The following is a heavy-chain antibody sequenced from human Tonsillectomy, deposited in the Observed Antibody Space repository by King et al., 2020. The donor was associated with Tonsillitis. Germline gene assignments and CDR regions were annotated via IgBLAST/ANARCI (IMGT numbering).Heavy chain of an antibody. CDR2: ISYDGNHK. CDR1: GFTFISYG. D-gene: IGHD3-16*02. CDR3: AKDRGSYRGGYYCYLGMDV. J-gene: IGHJ6*02. V-gene: IGHV3-30*18. Sequence: VQLVESGGGVVQPGRSLRLSCAASGFTFISYGMHWVRQAPGKGLEWVTVISYDGNHKYYADSVKGRFTISRDNSKNTLYLQMNSLRTEDTAMYYWAKDRGSYRGGYYCYLGMDVGGQGTTLTVPS.